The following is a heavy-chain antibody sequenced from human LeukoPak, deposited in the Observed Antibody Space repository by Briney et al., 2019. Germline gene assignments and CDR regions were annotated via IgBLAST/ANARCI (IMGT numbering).Heavy chain of an antibody. Sequence: SETLSLTCTVSGGSISTYYWSWIRQPAGKGLEWIGRIHTSGSTTYNPSLKSRVTMSVDTSKNQFSLKLTSVTAADTAVYYCARGYGSGSYYGYLGQGTLVTVSS. CDR2: IHTSGST. CDR1: GGSISTYY. CDR3: ARGYGSGSYYGY. V-gene: IGHV4-4*07. D-gene: IGHD3-10*01. J-gene: IGHJ4*02.